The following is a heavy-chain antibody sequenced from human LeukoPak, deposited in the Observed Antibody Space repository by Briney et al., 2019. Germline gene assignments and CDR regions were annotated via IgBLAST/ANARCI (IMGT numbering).Heavy chain of an antibody. D-gene: IGHD2-2*01. CDR1: SGSISPYF. CDR3: ASWPPYCSSTSCYSNIHDAFDI. V-gene: IGHV4-59*01. J-gene: IGHJ3*02. CDR2: IYYSGST. Sequence: SETLSLTCNFSSGSISPYFWSWIRQTPGKGLEWIGYIYYSGSTKYNPSLKGRVTISIDASKKQFSLKVTSVTPADTAVYYCASWPPYCSSTSCYSNIHDAFDIWGQGTMVTVSS.